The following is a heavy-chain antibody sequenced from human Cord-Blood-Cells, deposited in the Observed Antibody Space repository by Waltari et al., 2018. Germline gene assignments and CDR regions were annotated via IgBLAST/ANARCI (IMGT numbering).Heavy chain of an antibody. V-gene: IGHV3-9*01. J-gene: IGHJ4*02. Sequence: EVQLVESGGGLVQPGRSLRLSCAASGFTFDDYAMHWVRQAPGKGLEWVSGISWNSGSIGYADSVKGRFTISRDNAKNSLYLQMNSLRAEDTALYYCAKGYGSGSYYFDYWGQGTLVTVSS. CDR2: ISWNSGSI. D-gene: IGHD3-10*01. CDR1: GFTFDDYA. CDR3: AKGYGSGSYYFDY.